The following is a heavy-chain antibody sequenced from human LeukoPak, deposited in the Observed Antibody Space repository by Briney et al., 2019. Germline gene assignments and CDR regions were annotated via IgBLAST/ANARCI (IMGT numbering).Heavy chain of an antibody. CDR2: INTNTGNP. Sequence: GASVKVSCKASGYTFTSHAMNWVRQAPGQGLEWMGWINTNTGNPTYAQGFTGRFVFSLDTSVTTAYLQISSLKAEDTAVYYCARAYQPLGGLSFPDSWGQGTLVTVSS. J-gene: IGHJ5*01. V-gene: IGHV7-4-1*02. CDR3: ARAYQPLGGLSFPDS. D-gene: IGHD3-16*02. CDR1: GYTFTSHA.